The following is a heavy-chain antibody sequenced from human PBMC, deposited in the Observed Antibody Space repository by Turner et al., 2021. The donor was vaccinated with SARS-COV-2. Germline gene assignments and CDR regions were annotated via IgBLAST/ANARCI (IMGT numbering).Heavy chain of an antibody. V-gene: IGHV4-39*01. J-gene: IGHJ6*02. Sequence: QLQPQESGPGLVTPSETVSLTCTLSGRSISSCSYYWGWIRQPPGKGLEWIGSVYCSGFTYYYPSLKSRVTISVDTSKNQFSLKLSSVTAADTAVYYCARLMDTAMDYYGIDVWGQGTTVTVSS. CDR2: VYCSGFT. CDR3: ARLMDTAMDYYGIDV. D-gene: IGHD5-18*01. CDR1: GRSISSCSYY.